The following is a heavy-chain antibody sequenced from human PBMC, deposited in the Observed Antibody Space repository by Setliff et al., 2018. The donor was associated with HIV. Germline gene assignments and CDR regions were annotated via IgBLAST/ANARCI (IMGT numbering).Heavy chain of an antibody. CDR3: ARSVPRYCSGGSCYPPLFDY. D-gene: IGHD2-15*01. CDR1: GGSISSSSYY. Sequence: SETLSLTCTVYGGSISSSSYYWGWIRQPPGKGLEWIGSIYYSGSTYYNPSLKSRVTISVDTSKNQFSLKLSSVTAADTAVYYCARSVPRYCSGGSCYPPLFDYWGQGTLVTVSS. J-gene: IGHJ4*02. V-gene: IGHV4-39*01. CDR2: IYYSGST.